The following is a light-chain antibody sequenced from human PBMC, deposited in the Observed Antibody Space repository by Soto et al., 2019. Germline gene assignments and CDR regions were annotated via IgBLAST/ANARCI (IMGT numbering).Light chain of an antibody. CDR1: NSDVVGYNY. Sequence: QSALTQPASLSRSPGQSITISCTEKNSDVVGYNYVSWYQQHPGKAPKLMIYDVSSRPSGVSNRFSGSKSGNTASLTISGLQAEDEADYYCSSYTSSSTLGNVFGTGTKVTVL. CDR3: SSYTSSSTLGNV. V-gene: IGLV2-14*01. CDR2: DVS. J-gene: IGLJ1*01.